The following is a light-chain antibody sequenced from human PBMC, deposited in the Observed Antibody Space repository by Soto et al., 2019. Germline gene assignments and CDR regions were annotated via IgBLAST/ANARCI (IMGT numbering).Light chain of an antibody. V-gene: IGLV1-40*01. J-gene: IGLJ2*01. CDR3: QSYDSSLSGGV. CDR2: GNT. CDR1: SSNIGAGYD. Sequence: QSALTQPPSLSGAPGQRVTISCTGSSSNIGAGYDVHWYQQLPGTAPKLLIYGNTNRPSGVPDRFSGSKSGTSASLAITGLQAEDEADYYCQSYDSSLSGGVFGGGTKLTVL.